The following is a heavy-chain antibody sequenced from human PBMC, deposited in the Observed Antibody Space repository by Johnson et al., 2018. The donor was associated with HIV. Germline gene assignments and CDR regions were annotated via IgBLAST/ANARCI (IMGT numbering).Heavy chain of an antibody. V-gene: IGHV3-11*04. Sequence: QVQLVESGGGVVQPGTSLRLSCAASGFTFSDHYMDWVRQAPGKGLEWVSYISTSGSNIYYADSVRGRFTISRDNAKNSLYLQMNFLRPEDTAVYYCARFMGSTWSDASDIWGQGTMVIVSS. CDR3: ARFMGSTWSDASDI. D-gene: IGHD1-26*01. CDR2: ISTSGSNI. J-gene: IGHJ3*02. CDR1: GFTFSDHY.